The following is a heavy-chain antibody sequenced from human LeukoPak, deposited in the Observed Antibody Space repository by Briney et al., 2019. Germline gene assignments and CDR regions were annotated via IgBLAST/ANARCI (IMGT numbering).Heavy chain of an antibody. V-gene: IGHV4-39*01. Sequence: SETLSLTCIVSGGSISSTSYYWGWIRQPPGKGLEWIGSLYYSGSTDYNPSLKSRVTISVDTSKNQFSLKLRSVTAADTALYYCARHRAYCSGSKCYSVWFDPWGQGTLVTVSS. CDR1: GGSISSTSYY. J-gene: IGHJ5*02. CDR3: ARHRAYCSGSKCYSVWFDP. D-gene: IGHD2-15*01. CDR2: LYYSGST.